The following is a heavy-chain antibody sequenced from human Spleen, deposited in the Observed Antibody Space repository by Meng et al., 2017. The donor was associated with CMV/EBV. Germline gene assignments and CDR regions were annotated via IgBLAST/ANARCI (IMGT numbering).Heavy chain of an antibody. Sequence: GESLKISCAVSEFTFSSYSMNWVRQAPGKGLEWVSSISSTSSYIYYADSVKGRFTISRDNAKNSLYLQMNSLRAEDTAVYYCARGDYDFRYAFDIWGQGTMVTVSS. CDR3: ARGDYDFRYAFDI. CDR1: EFTFSSYS. V-gene: IGHV3-21*01. D-gene: IGHD3-3*01. J-gene: IGHJ3*02. CDR2: ISSTSSYI.